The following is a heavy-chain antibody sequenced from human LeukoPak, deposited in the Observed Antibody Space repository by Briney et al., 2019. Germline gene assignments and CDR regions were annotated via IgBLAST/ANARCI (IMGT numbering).Heavy chain of an antibody. J-gene: IGHJ4*02. V-gene: IGHV3-53*01. CDR3: TTEQVITGSLEF. CDR2: IYSGGST. Sequence: GGSLRLSCAASGFTVSSNYMSWLRQAPGKGLEWVSVIYSGGSTYYADSVKGRFTISRDNSKNTLYLQMNRLNTADTAVYYCTTEQVITGSLEFWGQGTLVTVSS. D-gene: IGHD1-20*01. CDR1: GFTVSSNY.